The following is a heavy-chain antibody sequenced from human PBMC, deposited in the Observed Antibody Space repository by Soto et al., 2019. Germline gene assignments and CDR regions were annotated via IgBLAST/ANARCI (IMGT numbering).Heavy chain of an antibody. J-gene: IGHJ4*02. Sequence: ASVKVSCKASGGTFSSYAISLVRQAPWQRPEWMGRIIPIFGTANYAQKFQGRVTITADESTSTAYMELSSLRSEDTAVYYCAIRPQYYDFWSGYYTGHAEYFDYWGQGTLVTVSS. D-gene: IGHD3-3*01. CDR1: GGTFSSYA. CDR2: IIPIFGTA. V-gene: IGHV1-69*13. CDR3: AIRPQYYDFWSGYYTGHAEYFDY.